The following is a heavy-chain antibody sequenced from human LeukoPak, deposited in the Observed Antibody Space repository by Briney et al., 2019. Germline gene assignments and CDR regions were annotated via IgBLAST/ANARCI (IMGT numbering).Heavy chain of an antibody. CDR2: IIPIFGTA. J-gene: IGHJ6*03. CDR3: ARGVVPAAIRYYYYYYMDV. V-gene: IGHV1-69*01. Sequence: SVKVSCKASGGTFSSYAISWVRQAPGQGLEWMGGIIPIFGTANYAQKFQGRVTITADESTSTAYMELSSLRSEDTAVYYCARGVVPAAIRYYYYYYMDVWGKGTTVTVSS. D-gene: IGHD2-2*02. CDR1: GGTFSSYA.